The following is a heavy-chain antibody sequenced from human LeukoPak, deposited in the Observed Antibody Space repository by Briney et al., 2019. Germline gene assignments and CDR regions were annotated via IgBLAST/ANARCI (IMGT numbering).Heavy chain of an antibody. CDR2: IYTSGST. D-gene: IGHD3-22*01. J-gene: IGHJ3*02. CDR3: ARGSPTYYYDSTEEGDAFDI. V-gene: IGHV4-4*07. CDR1: GGSISSYY. Sequence: SETLSLTCTVSGGSISSYYWSWIRQPAGKGLEWIGRIYTSGSTNYNPSLKSRVTMSVDTSKNQFSLKLSSVTAADTAVYYCARGSPTYYYDSTEEGDAFDIWGQGTMVTVSS.